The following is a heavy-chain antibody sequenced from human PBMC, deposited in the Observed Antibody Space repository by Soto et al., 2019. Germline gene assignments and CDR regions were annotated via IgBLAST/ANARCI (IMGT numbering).Heavy chain of an antibody. CDR2: ISAHNGNT. V-gene: IGHV1-18*01. J-gene: IGHJ4*02. CDR1: GYAFTTYG. D-gene: IGHD1-1*01. Sequence: QVHLVQSGAEVKKPGASVKVSCQGSGYAFTTYGITWVRQAPGQGLEWMGWISAHNGNTNYAQKIQGRVTVTRDTSTSTAYLELRGLRYDDTAVYYCAGGRYGDYWGQGALVTVS. CDR3: AGGRYGDY.